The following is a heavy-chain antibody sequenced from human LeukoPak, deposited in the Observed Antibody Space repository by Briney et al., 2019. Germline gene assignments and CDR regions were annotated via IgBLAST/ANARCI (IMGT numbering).Heavy chain of an antibody. D-gene: IGHD1-26*01. CDR1: GFTFSGSA. Sequence: GGSPRLSCAASGFTFSGSAIHWVRQSSGKGLEWVGQIDKKDKGYATATAYAASVKGRFTISRDDSINTAYLQMKSLKTEDTALYYCTRDSGTYNWFDPWGQGTLVTVSS. CDR2: IDKKDKGYATAT. V-gene: IGHV3-73*01. CDR3: TRDSGTYNWFDP. J-gene: IGHJ5*02.